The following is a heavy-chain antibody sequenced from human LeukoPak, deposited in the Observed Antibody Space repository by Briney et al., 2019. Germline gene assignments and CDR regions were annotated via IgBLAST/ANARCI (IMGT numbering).Heavy chain of an antibody. CDR2: VNNEGSST. J-gene: IGHJ4*02. Sequence: GGSLRLSCGASGFSFSSYWMHWVRQAPGKGLMWVSRVNNEGSSTTYADSVEGRFTISRDNARNTLYLQMNSLRAEDTAVYYRARSSYPYYFDYWGQGTLVTVSS. V-gene: IGHV3-74*01. CDR1: GFSFSSYW. D-gene: IGHD6-19*01. CDR3: ARSSYPYYFDY.